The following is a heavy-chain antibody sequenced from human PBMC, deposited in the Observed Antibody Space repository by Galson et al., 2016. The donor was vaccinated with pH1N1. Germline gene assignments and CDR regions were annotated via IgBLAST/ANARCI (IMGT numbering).Heavy chain of an antibody. J-gene: IGHJ4*02. Sequence: PALVKPTQTLTLTCTFSGFSLSTSGMCVSWIRQPPGKALEWLALIDWDDDKYYSTSLKTRLTISKDTSKNQVVLTMTNMDPVYTATYYCARMVYGDNLKNFDYWGQGTLVTVSS. V-gene: IGHV2-70*01. D-gene: IGHD4-23*01. CDR2: IDWDDDK. CDR1: GFSLSTSGMC. CDR3: ARMVYGDNLKNFDY.